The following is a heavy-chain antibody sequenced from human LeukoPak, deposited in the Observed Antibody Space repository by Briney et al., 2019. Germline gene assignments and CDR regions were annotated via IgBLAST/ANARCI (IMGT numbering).Heavy chain of an antibody. V-gene: IGHV3-21*01. J-gene: IGHJ4*02. CDR2: ISSSSSYI. D-gene: IGHD6-6*01. CDR1: GFTFSSYS. CDR3: ATPGGYSSSSFDY. Sequence: GGSLRLSCAASGFTFSSYSMNWVRQAPGKGLEWVSSISSSSSYIYYADSVKGRFTISRDSAKNSLYLQMNSLRAEDTAVYYCATPGGYSSSSFDYWGQGTLVAVSS.